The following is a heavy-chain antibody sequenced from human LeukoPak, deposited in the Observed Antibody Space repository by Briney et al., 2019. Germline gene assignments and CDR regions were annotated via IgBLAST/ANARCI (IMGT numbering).Heavy chain of an antibody. CDR1: GFTFDDYA. CDR3: AKTRGSGWYYFDY. V-gene: IGHV3-9*01. CDR2: ISWNSGSI. J-gene: IGHJ4*02. Sequence: GRSLRLSCAASGFTFDDYAMHWVRQAPGKGLEWVSGISWNSGSIGYAGSVKGRFTIPRDNAKNSLYLQMNSLRAEDTALYYCAKTRGSGWYYFDYWGQGTLVTVSS. D-gene: IGHD6-19*01.